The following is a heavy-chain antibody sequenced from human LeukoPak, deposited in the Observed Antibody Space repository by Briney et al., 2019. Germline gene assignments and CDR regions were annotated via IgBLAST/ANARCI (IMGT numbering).Heavy chain of an antibody. V-gene: IGHV3-23*01. CDR1: GFTFSSYA. CDR2: ISGSGGST. Sequence: PGGSLRLSCAASGFTFSSYAMSWVRQAPGKGPEWVSAISGSGGSTYYADSVKGRFTISRDNSKNTLYLQMNSLRAEDTAVYYCAKDPPTRNIEVAGSTDYWGQGTLVTVSS. D-gene: IGHD6-19*01. CDR3: AKDPPTRNIEVAGSTDY. J-gene: IGHJ4*02.